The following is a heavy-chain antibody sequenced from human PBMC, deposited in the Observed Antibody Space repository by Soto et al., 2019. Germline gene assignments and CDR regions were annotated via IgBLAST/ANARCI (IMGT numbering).Heavy chain of an antibody. Sequence: EVQLVESGGGLVQPGGSLRLSCAASGFTFSSYSMNWVRQAPGKGLEWVSYISSSSSTIYYADSVKGRFTISRDNANNSLYLQMNSLRAEHTAVYYCARRRYCDFWSGYYPLDYWGQGTLVTVSS. CDR1: GFTFSSYS. CDR2: ISSSSSTI. V-gene: IGHV3-48*01. J-gene: IGHJ4*02. CDR3: ARRRYCDFWSGYYPLDY. D-gene: IGHD3-3*01.